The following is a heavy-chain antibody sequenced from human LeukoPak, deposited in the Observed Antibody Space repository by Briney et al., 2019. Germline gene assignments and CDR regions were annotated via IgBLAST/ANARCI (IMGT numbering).Heavy chain of an antibody. CDR3: ARAGPAIIDAFDI. J-gene: IGHJ3*02. Sequence: SETLSLTCTVSGGSISSGDYYWSWIRQPPGKGLEWIGYIYYSGSTYYNPSLKSRVTISVDTSKNQFSLKLSSVTAADTAVYYCARAGPAIIDAFDIWGQGTMVTVSS. CDR1: GGSISSGDYY. D-gene: IGHD5-12*01. CDR2: IYYSGST. V-gene: IGHV4-30-4*01.